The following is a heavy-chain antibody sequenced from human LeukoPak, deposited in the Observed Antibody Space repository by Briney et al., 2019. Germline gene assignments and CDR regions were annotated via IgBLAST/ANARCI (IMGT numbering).Heavy chain of an antibody. CDR3: ARIRRRYDSSGYYPDY. D-gene: IGHD3-22*01. V-gene: IGHV2-26*01. CDR2: IFSNDEK. Sequence: ESGPTLVNPTETLTLTCTVSGFSLSNARMGVSWIRQPPGKALEWLAHIFSNDEKSYSTSLKSRLNISKDTSKSQVVLTMTNMDPVDTATYYCARIRRRYDSSGYYPDYWGQGTLVTVSS. CDR1: GFSLSNARMG. J-gene: IGHJ4*02.